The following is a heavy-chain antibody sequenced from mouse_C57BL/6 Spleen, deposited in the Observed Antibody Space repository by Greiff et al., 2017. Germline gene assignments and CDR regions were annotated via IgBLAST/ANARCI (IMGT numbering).Heavy chain of an antibody. Sequence: QVQLQQSGAELVKPGASVKISCKASGYAFSSYWMNWVKQRPGKGLEWIGQIYPGDGDTNYNGKFKGKATLTADKSSSTAYMQLSSLTSEDSAVYFCARTTVVGGYAMDYGGQGTSVTVSS. V-gene: IGHV1-80*01. CDR1: GYAFSSYW. J-gene: IGHJ4*01. CDR2: IYPGDGDT. CDR3: ARTTVVGGYAMDY. D-gene: IGHD1-1*01.